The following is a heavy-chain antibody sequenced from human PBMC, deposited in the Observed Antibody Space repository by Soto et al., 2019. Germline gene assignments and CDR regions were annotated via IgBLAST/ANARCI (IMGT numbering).Heavy chain of an antibody. CDR1: SGSISSSYW. CDR2: IHHSGDT. J-gene: IGHJ4*02. V-gene: IGHV4-4*02. CDR3: ARIDYGSGSDYNFDY. D-gene: IGHD3-10*01. Sequence: QVQLQESGPGLVTPSGTLSVTCAVSSGSISSSYWWSWVRQPPGERLEWIGEIHHSGDTNYNPSLESRVPISVDKSKNQFSLRLSSVTAADTAVYYCARIDYGSGSDYNFDYWGQGTLVTVSS.